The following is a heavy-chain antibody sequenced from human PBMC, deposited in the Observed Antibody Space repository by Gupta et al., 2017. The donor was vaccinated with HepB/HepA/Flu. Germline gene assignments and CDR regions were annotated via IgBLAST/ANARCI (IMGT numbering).Heavy chain of an antibody. D-gene: IGHD1-26*01. CDR2: ISSNGGST. J-gene: IGHJ3*02. V-gene: IGHV3-64*01. CDR3: ARGGARGAATPSAFDI. Sequence: RQAPGKGLEYVSAISSNGGSTYYANSVKGRFTISRDNSKNTLYLQMGSLRAEDMAVYYRARGGARGAATPSAFDIWGQGTMVTVSS.